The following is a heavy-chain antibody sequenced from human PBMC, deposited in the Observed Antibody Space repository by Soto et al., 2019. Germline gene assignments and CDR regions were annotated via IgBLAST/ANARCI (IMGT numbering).Heavy chain of an antibody. D-gene: IGHD3-3*01. CDR1: GGSVSSGSYY. CDR3: ARQSAALEWSLPYYFDY. CDR2: IYYSGST. V-gene: IGHV4-61*01. J-gene: IGHJ4*02. Sequence: QVQLQESGPGLVKPSETLSLTCTVSGGSVSSGSYYWSWIRQPPGKGLEWIGYIYYSGSTNYNPSLKSRVTISVDTSKNQFSLKLSSVTAADTAVYYCARQSAALEWSLPYYFDYWGQGTLVTVSS.